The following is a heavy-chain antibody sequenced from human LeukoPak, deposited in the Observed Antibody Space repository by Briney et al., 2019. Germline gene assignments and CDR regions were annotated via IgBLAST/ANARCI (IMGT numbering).Heavy chain of an antibody. Sequence: SETLSLTCTVSGGSISPYYWSWIRQSPGKGLEWIGYIYYSGSTNYNPSLKSRVTISVDTSKSQFSLKLSSVTAADTAVYYCAKYIRDSGTYNFDYWGQGILVTVSS. CDR3: AKYIRDSGTYNFDY. J-gene: IGHJ4*02. CDR2: IYYSGST. D-gene: IGHD5-24*01. V-gene: IGHV4-59*01. CDR1: GGSISPYY.